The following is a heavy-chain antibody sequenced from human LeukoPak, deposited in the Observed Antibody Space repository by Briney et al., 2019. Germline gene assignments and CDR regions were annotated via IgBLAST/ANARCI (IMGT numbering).Heavy chain of an antibody. CDR2: ISGSGGST. CDR3: AKDPLVNSQEYFDY. Sequence: GGSLRLSCAASGFTFSNYAMSWVRQAPGKRLEWVSAISGSGGSTYYAESVKGRFTISRDNSKNTLYLQMNSLRAEDTAVYYCAKDPLVNSQEYFDYWGQETLVTVSS. D-gene: IGHD2/OR15-2a*01. J-gene: IGHJ4*02. V-gene: IGHV3-23*01. CDR1: GFTFSNYA.